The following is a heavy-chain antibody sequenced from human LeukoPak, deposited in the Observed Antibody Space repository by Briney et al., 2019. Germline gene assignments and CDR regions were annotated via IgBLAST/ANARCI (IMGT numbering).Heavy chain of an antibody. J-gene: IGHJ6*02. D-gene: IGHD3-3*01. CDR2: INTNTGNP. CDR1: GYTFTSYA. CDR3: ASPFHESASGYFYGMDV. V-gene: IGHV7-4-1*02. Sequence: ASVKVSCKASGYTFTSYAMNWVRQAPGQGLEWMGWINTNTGNPTYAQGFTGRFVFSLDTSVSTAYLQISSLKAEDTAVYYCASPFHESASGYFYGMDVWGQGTTVTVSS.